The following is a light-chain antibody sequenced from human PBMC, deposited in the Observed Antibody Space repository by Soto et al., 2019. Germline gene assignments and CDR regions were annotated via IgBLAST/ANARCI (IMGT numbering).Light chain of an antibody. CDR2: GAS. Sequence: EIVMTQSPTTLSVSPGESATLSCRASQSVSSYLAWYQQKPGQAPRLLIYGASSRATGIPDRFSGSGSGTDFTLTISSLEPEDFAVYYCQQRSNWPGTFGQGTKVDIK. J-gene: IGKJ1*01. CDR1: QSVSSY. CDR3: QQRSNWPGT. V-gene: IGKV3-11*01.